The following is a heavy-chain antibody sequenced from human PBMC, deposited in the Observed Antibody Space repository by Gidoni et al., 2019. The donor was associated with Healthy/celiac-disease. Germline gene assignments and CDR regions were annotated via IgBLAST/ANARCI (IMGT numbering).Heavy chain of an antibody. CDR3: ARSYYYDSSGYYDPFPTPEDY. Sequence: EVQLVESGGGLVQPGGSLRLSCAASGFTFSSYSMNWVRQAPGKGLEWVSYISSSSSTIYYADSVKGRFTISRDNAKNSLYLQMNSLRDEDTAVYYCARSYYYDSSGYYDPFPTPEDYWGQGTLVTVSS. D-gene: IGHD3-22*01. V-gene: IGHV3-48*02. CDR1: GFTFSSYS. J-gene: IGHJ4*02. CDR2: ISSSSSTI.